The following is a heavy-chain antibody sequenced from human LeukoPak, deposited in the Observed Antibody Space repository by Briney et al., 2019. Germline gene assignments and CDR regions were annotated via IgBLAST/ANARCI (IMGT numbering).Heavy chain of an antibody. V-gene: IGHV1-69*06. J-gene: IGHJ4*02. CDR2: IIPIFGTA. D-gene: IGHD1-1*01. Sequence: ASVKLSCKASGGTFSSYAISRVRQAPGQGLEWMGGIIPIFGTANYAQKFQGRVTITADKSTSTAYMELSSLRSEDTAVYYCARVWRDGSFDYWGQGTLVTVSS. CDR1: GGTFSSYA. CDR3: ARVWRDGSFDY.